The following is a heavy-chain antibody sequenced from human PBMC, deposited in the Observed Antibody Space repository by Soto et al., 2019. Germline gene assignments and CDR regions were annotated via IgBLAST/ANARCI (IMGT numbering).Heavy chain of an antibody. J-gene: IGHJ4*02. D-gene: IGHD1-26*01. V-gene: IGHV3-7*01. Sequence: ELQLVESGGGLVQPGGSLRLSCVVSGFRFSNYWMSWVRQAPGKGLEWVANIKQDGSETYYVDSVKGRFTISRDNAKDSRDMEVTGLRGEDAPVCHGAGGWAGVGGTGADWGQGALVIVSS. CDR1: GFRFSNYW. CDR2: IKQDGSET. CDR3: AGGWAGVGGTGAD.